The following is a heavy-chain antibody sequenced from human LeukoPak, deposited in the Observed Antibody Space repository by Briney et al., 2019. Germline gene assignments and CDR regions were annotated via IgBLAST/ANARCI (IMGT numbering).Heavy chain of an antibody. J-gene: IGHJ4*02. D-gene: IGHD5-24*01. V-gene: IGHV3-9*01. CDR2: ISWNSGSI. Sequence: GGSLRLSCAASGFTFDDYAMHWVRQAPGKGLEWVSGISWNSGSIGYADSVKGRFTISRDNAKNSLYLQMNSLRAEDTALYYCAKGLEMATTDYWGQGTLVTVSS. CDR1: GFTFDDYA. CDR3: AKGLEMATTDY.